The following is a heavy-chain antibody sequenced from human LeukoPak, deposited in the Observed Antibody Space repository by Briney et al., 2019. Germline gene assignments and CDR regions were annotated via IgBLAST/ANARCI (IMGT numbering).Heavy chain of an antibody. CDR2: IIPIFGTA. D-gene: IGHD3-22*01. CDR3: ARQRDYYDSSGSTHYFDY. Sequence: SVKVSCKASGGTFSSYTISWVRQAPGQGLDGMGGIIPIFGTANYAQKFQGRVTITTDESTSTAYMELSSLRSEDTAVYYCARQRDYYDSSGSTHYFDYWGQGTLVTVSS. CDR1: GGTFSSYT. V-gene: IGHV1-69*05. J-gene: IGHJ4*02.